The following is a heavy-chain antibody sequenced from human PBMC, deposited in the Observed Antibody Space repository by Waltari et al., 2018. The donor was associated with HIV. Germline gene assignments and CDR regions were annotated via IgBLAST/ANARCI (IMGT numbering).Heavy chain of an antibody. V-gene: IGHV1-8*01. CDR2: MNPKSGNT. J-gene: IGHJ4*01. Sequence: QVQLVQSGTEVKRPGASVKVSCKASGYTFSNYDINWGRQAPGQGLEWMGWMNPKSGNTGFAQKLKGRVTLTRNTSISTAYMELRSLRSEDTAVYFWARSTGWSYFDYWGRGTWSPSPQ. CDR1: GYTFSNYD. CDR3: ARSTGWSYFDY. D-gene: IGHD2-15*01.